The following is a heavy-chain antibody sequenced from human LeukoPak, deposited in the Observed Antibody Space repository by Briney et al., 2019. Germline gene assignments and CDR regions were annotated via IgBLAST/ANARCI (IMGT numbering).Heavy chain of an antibody. CDR3: ARDFKSSERRVVVVTFDY. CDR2: INWYSSCT. Sequence: PGGXXRLSCAASGFTFDDYGMSWVRQAPGKGLEWVSGINWYSSCTLSSVSVKSRFPFSTDNPKNSLYLQMNSLRAEDTALYYCARDFKSSERRVVVVTFDYWGQGTLVTVSS. J-gene: IGHJ4*02. V-gene: IGHV3-20*04. CDR1: GFTFDDYG. D-gene: IGHD2-15*01.